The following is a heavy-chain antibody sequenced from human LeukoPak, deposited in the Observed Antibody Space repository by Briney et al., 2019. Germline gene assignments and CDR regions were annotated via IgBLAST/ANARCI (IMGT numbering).Heavy chain of an antibody. V-gene: IGHV1-69*05. CDR3: ARGFGELSSYFDY. D-gene: IGHD3-10*01. CDR1: GGTFSSYA. Sequence: ASVKVSCKASGGTFSSYAISWVRQAPGQGPEWMGGIIPIFGTANYAQKFQGRVTITTDESTSTAYMELSSLRSEDTAVYYCARGFGELSSYFDYWGQGTLVTVSS. J-gene: IGHJ4*02. CDR2: IIPIFGTA.